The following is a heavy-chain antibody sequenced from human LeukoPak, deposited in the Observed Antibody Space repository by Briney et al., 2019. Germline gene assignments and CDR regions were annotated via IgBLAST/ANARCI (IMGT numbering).Heavy chain of an antibody. CDR3: ARQRADYYYYYVDV. J-gene: IGHJ6*03. Sequence: SETLSLTCTVSGGSINTANYYWGWFRQPPGKGLEWIGSIYYSETTYDNPSLKSRVTISIETSKNQFSLRLSSVTASDTAVYYCARQRADYYYYYVDVWGEGTTVAVS. V-gene: IGHV4-39*01. CDR2: IYYSETT. CDR1: GGSINTANYY.